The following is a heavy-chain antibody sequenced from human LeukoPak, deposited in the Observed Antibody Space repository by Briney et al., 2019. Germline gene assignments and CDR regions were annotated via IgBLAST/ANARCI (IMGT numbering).Heavy chain of an antibody. Sequence: ASETLSLTCTVSGSSISSNAYYWGWIRQPPGKGLEWIGSIYYSGSTYYNPSLKSRVTISVDTSKNQFSLKLSSVTAADTAVYYCARRRGSQGEFFDYWGQGTLVTVSS. CDR3: ARRRGSQGEFFDY. CDR2: IYYSGST. J-gene: IGHJ4*02. D-gene: IGHD3-16*01. V-gene: IGHV4-39*01. CDR1: GSSISSNAYY.